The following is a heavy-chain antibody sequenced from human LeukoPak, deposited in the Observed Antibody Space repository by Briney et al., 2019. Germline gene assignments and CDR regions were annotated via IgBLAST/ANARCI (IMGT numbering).Heavy chain of an antibody. CDR3: ARWVVAADYYYYMDV. CDR1: GGSFSAYY. D-gene: IGHD2-15*01. Sequence: PSETLSLTCAVYGGSFSAYYWSWIRQPPGKGLEWIGEINHSGSTNYNPSLKSRVTISVDTSKNQFSLKLTSVTAADAAVYHCARWVVAADYYYYMDVWGKGTTVTVSS. V-gene: IGHV4-34*01. J-gene: IGHJ6*03. CDR2: INHSGST.